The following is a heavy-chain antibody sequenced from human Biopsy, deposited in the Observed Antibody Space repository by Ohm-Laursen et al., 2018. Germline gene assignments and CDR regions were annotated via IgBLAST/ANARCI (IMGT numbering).Heavy chain of an antibody. CDR3: ARLTGDYIWGNWRINHDPFDI. D-gene: IGHD3-16*01. CDR2: IYPSGST. Sequence: TLSLTCTVSGGSITTYYWSWIRQPAGKGLEWIGRIYPSGSTNYNPSLKSRVTMSIDTSKKHFSLNLSSVTAADTAVYYCARLTGDYIWGNWRINHDPFDIWDQGTSVTVSS. CDR1: GGSITTYY. J-gene: IGHJ3*02. V-gene: IGHV4-4*07.